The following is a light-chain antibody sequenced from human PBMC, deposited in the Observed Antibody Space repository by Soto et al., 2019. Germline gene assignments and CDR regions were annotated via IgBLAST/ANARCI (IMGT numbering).Light chain of an antibody. CDR3: QQYGSSPIT. V-gene: IGKV3-20*01. Sequence: EIVVTQSPATLSVSPGEDVTLSCRASQSVPSRIAWYQQKPGQAPRLLIYGASSRATGIPDRFSGSGSGTDFTLTISRLEPEDFAVYYCQQYGSSPITFGQGTRLEI. CDR2: GAS. CDR1: QSVPSR. J-gene: IGKJ5*01.